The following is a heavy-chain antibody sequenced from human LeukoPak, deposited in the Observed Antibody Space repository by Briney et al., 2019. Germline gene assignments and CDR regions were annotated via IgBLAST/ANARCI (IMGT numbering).Heavy chain of an antibody. CDR1: GFNFNIYA. CDR3: VKDRVPDGYYSVDH. J-gene: IGHJ4*02. V-gene: IGHV3-23*01. D-gene: IGHD2-2*03. Sequence: HPGGSLRLSCAASGFNFNIYAMNWVRQAPGKGMEWVSLITGNAGAIHYADSVKGRFTIYRDNSKSTLYLQMNSLRAEDTAVYYCVKDRVPDGYYSVDHWGQGTLVAVSS. CDR2: ITGNAGAI.